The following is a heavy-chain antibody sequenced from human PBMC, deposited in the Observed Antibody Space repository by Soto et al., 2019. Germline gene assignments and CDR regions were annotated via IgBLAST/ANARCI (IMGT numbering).Heavy chain of an antibody. Sequence: EVQLVESGGGLVQPGGSLRLSGAASGFTFSSYSMNWVRQAPGKGLDWVSYISSSSYTIYYADSVKGRFTISRDNAKNSLYLQMNSLRDEDTAVYYCARGYCSGSTCFIGGRYFDYWGQGNLVTVSS. V-gene: IGHV3-48*02. CDR2: ISSSSYTI. CDR1: GFTFSSYS. D-gene: IGHD2-15*01. CDR3: ARGYCSGSTCFIGGRYFDY. J-gene: IGHJ4*02.